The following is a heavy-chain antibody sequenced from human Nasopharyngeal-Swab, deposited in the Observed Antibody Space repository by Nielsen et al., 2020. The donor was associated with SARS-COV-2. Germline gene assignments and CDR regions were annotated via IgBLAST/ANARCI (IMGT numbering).Heavy chain of an antibody. Sequence: ASVKVSCKASGYTFTSYAMNWVRQAPGQGLEWMGWISAYNGNTNYAQKLQGRVTMTTDTSTSTAYMELRSLRSDDTAVYYCARLYCGGDCYSEDYYGMDVWGQGTTVTVSS. V-gene: IGHV1-18*01. CDR2: ISAYNGNT. J-gene: IGHJ6*02. CDR3: ARLYCGGDCYSEDYYGMDV. D-gene: IGHD2-21*02. CDR1: GYTFTSYA.